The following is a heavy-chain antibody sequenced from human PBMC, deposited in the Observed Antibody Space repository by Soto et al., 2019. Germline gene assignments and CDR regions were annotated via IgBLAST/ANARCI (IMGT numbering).Heavy chain of an antibody. V-gene: IGHV4-38-2*01. Sequence: SETLSLTCAVSGYSISSGYYWGWIRQPPGKGLEWIGSIYHSGSTYYNPSLKSRVTISVDTSKNQFSLKLSSVTAADTAVYYCARATHLYYYDSSGSPAHFDYWGQGTLVTVYS. CDR2: IYHSGST. CDR1: GYSISSGYY. D-gene: IGHD3-22*01. CDR3: ARATHLYYYDSSGSPAHFDY. J-gene: IGHJ4*02.